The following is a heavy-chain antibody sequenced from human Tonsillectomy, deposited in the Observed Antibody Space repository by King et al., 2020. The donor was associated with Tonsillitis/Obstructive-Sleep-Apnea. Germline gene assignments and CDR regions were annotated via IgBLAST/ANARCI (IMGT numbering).Heavy chain of an antibody. D-gene: IGHD2-15*01. Sequence: VQLVESGGGLVQPGESLRLSCAASGFTFSSYWMHWVRQAPGKGLVWVSRINSDGSSTSYADSVKGRFTISRDNAKNTLYLQMNSLRAEDTAVYYCARGAGGVPKGGYFDYWGQGTLVTVSS. V-gene: IGHV3-74*01. CDR3: ARGAGGVPKGGYFDY. CDR1: GFTFSSYW. J-gene: IGHJ4*02. CDR2: INSDGSST.